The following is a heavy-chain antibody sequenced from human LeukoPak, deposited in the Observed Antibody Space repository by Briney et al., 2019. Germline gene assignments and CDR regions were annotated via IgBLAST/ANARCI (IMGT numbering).Heavy chain of an antibody. J-gene: IGHJ4*02. D-gene: IGHD3-22*01. CDR2: ISGSSIYI. Sequence: GGSLRLSCATSGFTFSAYSMNWVRQAPGKGLEWVSSISGSSIYIKYADSVKGRFTISSDNAKNSLYLQMNSLRAEDTAVYYCARALYDSSGYYFDYWGQGTLVTVSS. CDR3: ARALYDSSGYYFDY. CDR1: GFTFSAYS. V-gene: IGHV3-21*01.